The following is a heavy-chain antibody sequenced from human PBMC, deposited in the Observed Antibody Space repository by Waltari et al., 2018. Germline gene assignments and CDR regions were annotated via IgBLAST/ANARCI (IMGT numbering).Heavy chain of an antibody. Sequence: QVQLVQSGAEVKKPGASVKVSCKASGYTFTSYDINWVRQATGQGPEWMGWMNPNSGNTGYAQKFQGRVTMTRNTSISTAYMELSSLRSEDTAVYYCARVRSRPAAILHAFDIWGQGTMVTVSS. CDR3: ARVRSRPAAILHAFDI. CDR2: MNPNSGNT. CDR1: GYTFTSYD. J-gene: IGHJ3*02. V-gene: IGHV1-8*01. D-gene: IGHD2-2*02.